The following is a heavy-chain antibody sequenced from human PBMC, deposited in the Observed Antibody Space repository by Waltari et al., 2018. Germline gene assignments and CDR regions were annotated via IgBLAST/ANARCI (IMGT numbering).Heavy chain of an antibody. V-gene: IGHV4-38-2*01. CDR2: IYYSGST. CDR1: GFTFSSYA. Sequence: VQLLESGGGLVQPGGSLRLPCAASGFTFSSYAMSWVRQAPGKGLEWIGSIYYSGSTYYNPSLKSRVTISVDTSKNQFSLKLSSVTAADTAVYYCARARVRVPFDYWGQGTLVTVSS. J-gene: IGHJ4*02. CDR3: ARARVRVPFDY.